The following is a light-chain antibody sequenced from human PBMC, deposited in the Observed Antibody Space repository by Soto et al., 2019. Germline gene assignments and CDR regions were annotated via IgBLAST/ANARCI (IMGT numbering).Light chain of an antibody. CDR2: ATY. J-gene: IGKJ1*01. V-gene: IGKV1-16*02. Sequence: DIQMTQSPSSLSASVGDRVTITCRASQGINNYVAWFQQKPGRAPKSLIYATYNLQSWVPSKFSASCSGTEFNRTISRLQPEDFATNYCQQYDTFPRTFGQGTKVEI. CDR1: QGINNY. CDR3: QQYDTFPRT.